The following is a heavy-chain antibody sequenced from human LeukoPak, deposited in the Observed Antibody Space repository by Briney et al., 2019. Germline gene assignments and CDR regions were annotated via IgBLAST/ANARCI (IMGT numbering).Heavy chain of an antibody. CDR1: GYTFTSYY. J-gene: IGHJ4*02. V-gene: IGHV1-46*01. D-gene: IGHD5-24*01. Sequence: ASVKVSCKASGYTFTSYYMHWVRQAPGQGLEWMGIINPSGGSTSYAQKFQGRVTMTRDTSTSTVYMELSSLRSEDTAVYYCARAHYVGRDGYNPPLDYWGQGTLATVSS. CDR2: INPSGGST. CDR3: ARAHYVGRDGYNPPLDY.